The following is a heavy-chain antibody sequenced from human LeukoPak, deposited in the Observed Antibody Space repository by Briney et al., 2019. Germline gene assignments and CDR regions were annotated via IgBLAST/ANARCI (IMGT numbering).Heavy chain of an antibody. V-gene: IGHV1-69*13. J-gene: IGHJ4*02. Sequence: SVKVSCKASGGTFSSYAISWVRQAPGQGLEWMGGIIPIFGTANYAQKFQGRVTITADESTSTAYMELSSLRSEDTAVYYCARSPTEDFWSGPLRTDEQYIDYWGQGTLVTVSS. D-gene: IGHD3-3*01. CDR3: ARSPTEDFWSGPLRTDEQYIDY. CDR2: IIPIFGTA. CDR1: GGTFSSYA.